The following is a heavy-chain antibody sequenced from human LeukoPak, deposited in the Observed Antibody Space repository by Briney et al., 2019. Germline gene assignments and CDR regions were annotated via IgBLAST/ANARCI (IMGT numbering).Heavy chain of an antibody. CDR1: GFTFSSYA. CDR3: AKDPGTRTPDDAFDI. Sequence: PGGSLRLSCAASGFTFSSYAMHWVRQAPGKGLEYVSAISSNGGSTYYANSVKGRFTISRDNSKNTLYLQMGSLRAEDMAVYYCAKDPGTRTPDDAFDIWGQGTMVTVSS. J-gene: IGHJ3*02. CDR2: ISSNGGST. V-gene: IGHV3-64*01.